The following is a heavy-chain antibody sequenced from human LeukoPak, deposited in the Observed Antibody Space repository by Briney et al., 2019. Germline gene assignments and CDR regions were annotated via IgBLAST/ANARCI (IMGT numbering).Heavy chain of an antibody. J-gene: IGHJ4*02. CDR3: ARSLTFGGLIAYYDY. CDR2: IYYSGST. D-gene: IGHD3-16*02. CDR1: GGSINSYY. Sequence: PSETLSLTCTVSGGSINSYYWSWIRQPPGKGLEWIGFIYYSGSTNYNPSLKSRVTISVDTSKNQFSLKLSSVTAADTAVYYCARSLTFGGLIAYYDYWGQGTLVTVSS. V-gene: IGHV4-59*01.